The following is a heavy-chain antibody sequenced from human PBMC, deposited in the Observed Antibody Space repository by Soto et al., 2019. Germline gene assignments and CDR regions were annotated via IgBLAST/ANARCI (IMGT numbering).Heavy chain of an antibody. CDR1: GASVTSTGYY. CDR2: ILHNGNA. CDR3: ARVSAVSAEYYFDY. V-gene: IGHV4-30-4*01. D-gene: IGHD6-19*01. J-gene: IGHJ4*02. Sequence: QVQLRESGPGLMRPSQTLSLTCTVSGASVTSTGYYWTWIRQSPGKGLEWLGYILHNGNADYSPSLGTRLSISLDSSKNQFSLKVNSVSAADTAIYFWARVSAVSAEYYFDYWGQGALVTVSS.